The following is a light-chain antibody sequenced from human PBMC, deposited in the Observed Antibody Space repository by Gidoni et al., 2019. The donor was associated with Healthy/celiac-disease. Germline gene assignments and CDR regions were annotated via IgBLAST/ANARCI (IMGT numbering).Light chain of an antibody. Sequence: QSALTQPASLSGSPGQSITISCTGTSSDVGGYNYVSWYQQHPGKAPKLMIYEVSNRPSGVSNRFSGSKSGNTASLTISGLQAEDEADYYCSSYTSSSTLVLGGGTKLTVL. J-gene: IGLJ2*01. V-gene: IGLV2-14*01. CDR1: SSDVGGYNY. CDR3: SSYTSSSTLV. CDR2: EVS.